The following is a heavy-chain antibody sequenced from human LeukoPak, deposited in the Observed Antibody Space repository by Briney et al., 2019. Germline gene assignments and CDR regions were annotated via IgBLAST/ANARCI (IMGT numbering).Heavy chain of an antibody. D-gene: IGHD5-18*01. V-gene: IGHV4-34*01. J-gene: IGHJ3*02. CDR3: AVEDTARRPGRTVDI. Sequence: PSETLSLTSAVYTGSFSGYYWSWIRPPPGKGLEGIGEINHSGSTNYNPSLKSRVTISVDTSKNQFSLKLSSVTAADTAVYYCAVEDTARRPGRTVDIWGQGTMVTVSS. CDR2: INHSGST. CDR1: TGSFSGYY.